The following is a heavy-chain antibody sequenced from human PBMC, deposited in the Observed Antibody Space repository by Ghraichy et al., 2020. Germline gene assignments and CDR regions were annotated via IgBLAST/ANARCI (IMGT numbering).Heavy chain of an antibody. Sequence: GGSLRLSCAASGFIFTSYWMTWVRQAPGKGLEWVANIKQDGSEKYYVDSVKGRFTISRDNAKTSLYLQLNGLRGEDTAVYYCARETFWRFDYCGQGTLVTVSS. D-gene: IGHD2/OR15-2a*01. J-gene: IGHJ4*02. CDR2: IKQDGSEK. CDR1: GFIFTSYW. V-gene: IGHV3-7*01. CDR3: ARETFWRFDY.